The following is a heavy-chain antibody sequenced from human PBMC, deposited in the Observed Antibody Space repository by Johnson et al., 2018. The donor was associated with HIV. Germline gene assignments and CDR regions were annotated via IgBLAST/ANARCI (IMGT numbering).Heavy chain of an antibody. Sequence: QMQLVESGGGVVQPGRSLRLSCAASGFTFSNYAMHWVRQAPGRGLEWVAVISYDGSNKSYADSVKGRFTISRDNSKNTLYLQMNSLRAEDTAVYYCAREGGQWLVLVDAFDIWGQGTMVTVSS. J-gene: IGHJ3*02. D-gene: IGHD6-19*01. CDR1: GFTFSNYA. CDR3: AREGGQWLVLVDAFDI. V-gene: IGHV3-30*04. CDR2: ISYDGSNK.